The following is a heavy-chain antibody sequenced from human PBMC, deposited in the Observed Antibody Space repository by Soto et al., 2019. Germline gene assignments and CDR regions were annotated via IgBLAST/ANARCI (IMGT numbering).Heavy chain of an antibody. D-gene: IGHD4-17*01. V-gene: IGHV1-69*12. CDR2: IIPIFGTA. Sequence: QVQLVQSGAEVKKPGSSVKVSCKASGGTFSSYAISWVRQAPGQGLEWMGGIIPIFGTANYAQKFQGRVTIPADESTSTAYMELRSLRSEDTAVYYCGRRGDGDYVSLFDYWGQGTLVTVSS. J-gene: IGHJ4*02. CDR3: GRRGDGDYVSLFDY. CDR1: GGTFSSYA.